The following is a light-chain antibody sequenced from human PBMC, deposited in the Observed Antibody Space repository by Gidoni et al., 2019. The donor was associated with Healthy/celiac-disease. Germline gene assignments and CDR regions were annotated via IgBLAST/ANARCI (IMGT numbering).Light chain of an antibody. CDR1: QSISSY. J-gene: IGKJ1*01. V-gene: IGKV1-39*01. Sequence: DIQMTQSPSSLSASVGDRVTITCRASQSISSYLNWYQKKPGKAPKLLIYAASSLQSGVPSRFSGSGSGKDFSLTISSLQPEDFATYYCQQSYSTPQTFGQGTKVEIK. CDR2: AAS. CDR3: QQSYSTPQT.